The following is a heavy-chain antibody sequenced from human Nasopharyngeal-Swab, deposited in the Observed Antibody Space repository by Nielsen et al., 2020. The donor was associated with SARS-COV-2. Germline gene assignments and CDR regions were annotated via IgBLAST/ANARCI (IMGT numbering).Heavy chain of an antibody. Sequence: SETLSLTCAVSGGSISSGGYSWSWIRQPPGKGLEWIGYIYHSGSTYYNPSLKSRVTISVDRSKNQFSLKLSSVTAADTAVYYCARFSGVVRGVILSYYYYGMDVWGQGTTVTVSS. V-gene: IGHV4-30-2*01. D-gene: IGHD3-10*01. J-gene: IGHJ6*02. CDR2: IYHSGST. CDR3: ARFSGVVRGVILSYYYYGMDV. CDR1: GGSISSGGYS.